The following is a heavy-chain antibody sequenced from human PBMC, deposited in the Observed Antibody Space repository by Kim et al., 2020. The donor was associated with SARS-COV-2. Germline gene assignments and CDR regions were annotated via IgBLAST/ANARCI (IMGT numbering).Heavy chain of an antibody. D-gene: IGHD6-13*01. CDR1: GFTFDDYA. V-gene: IGHV3-9*01. Sequence: GGSLRLSCAASGFTFDDYAMHWVRQAPGKGLEWVSGISWNSGSIGYADSVKGRFTISRDNAKNSLYLQMNSLRAEDTALYYCAKDSFGSSWNFWFDPWG. J-gene: IGHJ5*02. CDR3: AKDSFGSSWNFWFDP. CDR2: ISWNSGSI.